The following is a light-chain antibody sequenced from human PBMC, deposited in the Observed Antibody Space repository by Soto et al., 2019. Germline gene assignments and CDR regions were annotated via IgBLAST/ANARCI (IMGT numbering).Light chain of an antibody. Sequence: EIVMTQSPAILSVSPGEGATLSCRASQRISTNLAWYQHIPGQAPRLLIVSSSRRPTDVPARFSGSGSGTDFTLTISSLEPEDFAVYYCQQRSNWITFGQGTRLEI. V-gene: IGKV3-11*01. CDR3: QQRSNWIT. CDR2: SSS. J-gene: IGKJ5*01. CDR1: QRISTN.